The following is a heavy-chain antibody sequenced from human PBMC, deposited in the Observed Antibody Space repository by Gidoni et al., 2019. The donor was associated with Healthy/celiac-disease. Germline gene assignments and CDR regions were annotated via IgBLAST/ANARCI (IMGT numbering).Heavy chain of an antibody. CDR2: IWYDGSNK. V-gene: IGHV3-33*01. D-gene: IGHD4-17*01. CDR1: GFTFSSSG. CDR3: ARDGRGDYVRIYWYFDL. J-gene: IGHJ2*01. Sequence: QVQLVESGGGVVQPGRSLRLSCAASGFTFSSSGMHWVRQAPGKGLEWVAVIWYDGSNKYYADSVKGRFTISRDNSKNTLYLQMNSLRAEDTAVYYCARDGRGDYVRIYWYFDLWGRGTLVTVSS.